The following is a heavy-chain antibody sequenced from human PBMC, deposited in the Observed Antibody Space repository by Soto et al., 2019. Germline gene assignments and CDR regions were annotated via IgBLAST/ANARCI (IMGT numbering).Heavy chain of an antibody. J-gene: IGHJ3*02. CDR3: TTEGRQFYGDYGIVWHAFXI. CDR1: GFTFSSYW. Sequence: GGSLILSCAASGFTFSSYWMHWVRQAPGKGLEWVSAISGSGGSTYYADSVKGRFTISRDNSKNTLYLQMNSLKTEDTAVYYCTTEGRQFYGDYGIVWHAFXIWGQGTMVXVS. CDR2: ISGSGGST. D-gene: IGHD4-17*01. V-gene: IGHV3-23*01.